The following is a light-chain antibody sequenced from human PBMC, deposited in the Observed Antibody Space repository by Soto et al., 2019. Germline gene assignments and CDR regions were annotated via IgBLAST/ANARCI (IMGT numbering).Light chain of an antibody. J-gene: IGKJ4*01. CDR3: QQYNNWPLT. Sequence: EIVMTQSPATLSVSPGERATLSCRASQSVNNNLAWYQQKPGQAPRLLIYGASARATGIPARFSGSGSGTAFTLTISSLQSEDFAVYYCQQYNNWPLTFGGGTKVESK. CDR2: GAS. V-gene: IGKV3-15*01. CDR1: QSVNNN.